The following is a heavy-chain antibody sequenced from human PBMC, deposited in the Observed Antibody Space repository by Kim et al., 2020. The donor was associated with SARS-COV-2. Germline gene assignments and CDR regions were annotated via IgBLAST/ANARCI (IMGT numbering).Heavy chain of an antibody. D-gene: IGHD1-26*01. J-gene: IGHJ3*02. CDR1: GFTFSSYA. CDR2: ISYDGSNK. CDR3: ARANSGSYKDAFDI. V-gene: IGHV3-30*04. Sequence: GGSLRLSCAASGFTFSSYAIHWVRQAPGKGLEWVAVISYDGSNKYYADSVKGRFTISRDNSKNTLYLQMNSLRAEDTAVYYCARANSGSYKDAFDIWGQGTMVTVSS.